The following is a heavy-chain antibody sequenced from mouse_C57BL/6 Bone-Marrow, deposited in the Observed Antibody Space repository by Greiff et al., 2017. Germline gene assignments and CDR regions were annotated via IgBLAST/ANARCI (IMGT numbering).Heavy chain of an antibody. CDR1: GYAFSSSW. CDR3: ARDHHWYFDV. CDR2: IYPGDGDT. Sequence: QVQLQQSGPELVKPGASVKISCKASGYAFSSSWMNWVKQRPGKGLEWIGRIYPGDGDTNYNGKFKGKATLTADKSSSTAYMQLSSLTSEDSAVYFCARDHHWYFDVWGTGTTVTVSS. V-gene: IGHV1-82*01. J-gene: IGHJ1*03.